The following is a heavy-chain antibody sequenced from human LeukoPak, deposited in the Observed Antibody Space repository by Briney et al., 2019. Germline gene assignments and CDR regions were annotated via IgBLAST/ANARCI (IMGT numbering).Heavy chain of an antibody. CDR1: GGSISSYY. CDR3: ARAPTQWLVPNYFDY. CDR2: IYTSGSN. J-gene: IGHJ4*02. V-gene: IGHV4-4*07. D-gene: IGHD6-19*01. Sequence: SETLSLTCTVSGGSISSYYWSWIRQPAGKGLEWIGRIYTSGSNNYNPSLKSRVTMSVDTSKNQFSLKLSSVTAADTAVYYCARAPTQWLVPNYFDYWGQGTLVTVSS.